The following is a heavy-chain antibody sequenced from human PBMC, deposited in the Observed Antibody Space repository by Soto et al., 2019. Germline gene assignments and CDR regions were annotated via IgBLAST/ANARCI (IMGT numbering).Heavy chain of an antibody. CDR1: GGSISRGDYY. V-gene: IGHV4-30-4*01. Sequence: QVQLQESGPGLVKPSQTLSLTCTVSGGSISRGDYYWSWIRQPPGKGLEWIGYIYYSGSTYYNPSLKSRVTISVDTSQNQFSLKLSSVTAADTAVYYCAREPTLYGDHRYFDLWGRGTLVTVSS. J-gene: IGHJ2*01. CDR2: IYYSGST. CDR3: AREPTLYGDHRYFDL. D-gene: IGHD4-17*01.